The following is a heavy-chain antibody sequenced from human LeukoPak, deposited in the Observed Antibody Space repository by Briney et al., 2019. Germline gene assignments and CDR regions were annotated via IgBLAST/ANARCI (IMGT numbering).Heavy chain of an antibody. J-gene: IGHJ4*02. Sequence: GGSLRLSCAASGFTFDDYGMSWVRRAPGKGLEWVSGINWNGGSTGYADSVKGRFTISRDNAKNSLYLQMNSLRAEDTAVYYCARTYYDILTGYNPYFDYWGQGTLVTVSS. CDR2: INWNGGST. V-gene: IGHV3-20*04. CDR3: ARTYYDILTGYNPYFDY. CDR1: GFTFDDYG. D-gene: IGHD3-9*01.